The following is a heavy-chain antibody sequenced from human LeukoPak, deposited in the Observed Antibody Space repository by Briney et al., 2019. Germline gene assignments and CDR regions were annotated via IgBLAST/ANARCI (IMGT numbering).Heavy chain of an antibody. J-gene: IGHJ4*02. CDR2: ISGSGGST. CDR3: AKVRIPYDSSGYYDY. CDR1: GFTFSSYA. Sequence: GGSLRLSCAASGFTFSSYAMSWVRQAPGKGLEWVSAISGSGGSTYYADSVKGRFTISGDNSKNTLYLQMNSLRAEDTAVYYCAKVRIPYDSSGYYDYWGQGTLVTVSS. V-gene: IGHV3-23*01. D-gene: IGHD3-22*01.